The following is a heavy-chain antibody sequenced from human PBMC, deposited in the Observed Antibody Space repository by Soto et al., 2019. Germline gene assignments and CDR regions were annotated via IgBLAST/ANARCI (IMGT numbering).Heavy chain of an antibody. CDR2: ISGSGGST. D-gene: IGHD6-19*01. Sequence: GGSLRLSCAASGFTFSSYAMSWVRQAPGKGLEWVSAISGSGGSTYYADSVKGRFTISRDNSKNTLYLQMNSLRAEDTAVYYCEKDVYSSGWYDDFDIWGQGTMVTVSS. V-gene: IGHV3-23*01. J-gene: IGHJ3*02. CDR3: EKDVYSSGWYDDFDI. CDR1: GFTFSSYA.